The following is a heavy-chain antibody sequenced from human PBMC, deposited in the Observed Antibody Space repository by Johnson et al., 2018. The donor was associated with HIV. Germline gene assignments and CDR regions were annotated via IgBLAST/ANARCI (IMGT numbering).Heavy chain of an antibody. CDR3: ATQYYFGAENYYNPASNAYDI. V-gene: IGHV3-30*04. J-gene: IGHJ3*02. CDR1: GFTFSSYA. D-gene: IGHD3-10*01. Sequence: QVQLVESGGGLVQPGRSLRLSCAASGFTFSSYAMHWVRQAPGKGLEWVAVISYDGSNKYYADSVKGRFTVSRDNAKNSLYLQLNSLRAEDTAVYYCATQYYFGAENYYNPASNAYDIWGQGTMVTVS. CDR2: ISYDGSNK.